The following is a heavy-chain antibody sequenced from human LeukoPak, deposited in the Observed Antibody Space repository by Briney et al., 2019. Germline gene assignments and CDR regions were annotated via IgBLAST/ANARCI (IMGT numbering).Heavy chain of an antibody. V-gene: IGHV3-30*02. D-gene: IGHD3-22*01. CDR2: IRYDGSNK. CDR3: ARDFHAYYYDSSGYYSWRYFDY. J-gene: IGHJ4*02. Sequence: QTGGSLRLSCAASGFTFSSYGMHWVRQAPGKGLEWVAFIRYDGSNKYYADSVKGRFTISRDNSKNTLYLQMNSLRAEDTAVYYCARDFHAYYYDSSGYYSWRYFDYWGQGTLVTVSS. CDR1: GFTFSSYG.